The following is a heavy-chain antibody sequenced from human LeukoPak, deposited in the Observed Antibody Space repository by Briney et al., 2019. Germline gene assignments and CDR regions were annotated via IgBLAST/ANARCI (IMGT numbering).Heavy chain of an antibody. Sequence: GGSLRLSCAVSGFSVSGYWMTWVRQAPGKGLEWVANIKQDGSEKNYVDSVKGRFTISRDNAKNSLYLQMNSLRAEDTALYYCAKSSDSFYDTTGPDYWGQGTLVTVSS. CDR3: AKSSDSFYDTTGPDY. CDR2: IKQDGSEK. CDR1: GFSVSGYW. V-gene: IGHV3-7*03. D-gene: IGHD3-22*01. J-gene: IGHJ4*02.